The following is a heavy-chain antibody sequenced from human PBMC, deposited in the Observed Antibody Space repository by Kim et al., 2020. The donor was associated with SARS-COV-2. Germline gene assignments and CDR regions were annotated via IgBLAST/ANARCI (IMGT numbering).Heavy chain of an antibody. J-gene: IGHJ3*02. CDR2: ISGSGYNT. D-gene: IGHD3-22*01. CDR3: AKDAVTWSSRSSVSVSAYDI. CDR1: GFTFSNYA. V-gene: IGHV3-23*01. Sequence: GGSLRLSCAASGFTFSNYAMSWVRQAPGKGLEWVSGISGSGYNTYYANSVKGRFTISRDISENTLHLQMNSLRAEDTAVYYCAKDAVTWSSRSSVSVSAYDIWGQGTMVTVSS.